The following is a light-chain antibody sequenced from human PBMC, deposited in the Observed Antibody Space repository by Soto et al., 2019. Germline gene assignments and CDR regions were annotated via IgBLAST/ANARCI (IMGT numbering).Light chain of an antibody. CDR2: GAS. Sequence: EIVMTQSPATLSVSPGERATLSCRASQSVSSNLAWYQQKPGQAPRLLIYGASTRATGIPARFSGSGSGTEFTLTISRLQSEHFAVYYCQHYNNWPPYTVGQGTKLEIK. CDR3: QHYNNWPPYT. J-gene: IGKJ2*01. CDR1: QSVSSN. V-gene: IGKV3-15*01.